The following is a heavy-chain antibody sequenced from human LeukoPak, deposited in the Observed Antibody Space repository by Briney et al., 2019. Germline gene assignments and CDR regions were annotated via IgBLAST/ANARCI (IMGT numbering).Heavy chain of an antibody. D-gene: IGHD4-17*01. CDR1: GYTFTGYY. CDR3: ARAASPVTPNWFDP. J-gene: IGHJ5*02. Sequence: GASVKLSCKASGYTFTGYYMHRVRQAPGQGLERKGWINPNSGGTNYAKKFQGSVTMTRDTSISTSYMQLSRLRSDDTAVYYCARAASPVTPNWFDPWGQGTLGTVSS. V-gene: IGHV1-2*02. CDR2: INPNSGGT.